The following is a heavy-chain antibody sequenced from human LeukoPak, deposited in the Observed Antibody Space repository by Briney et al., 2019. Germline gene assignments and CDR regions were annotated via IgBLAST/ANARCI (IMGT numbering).Heavy chain of an antibody. Sequence: GASVKVSCKVSGYTFTSYGISWVRHAPGQGLEWMGWISTYNGHTNYAQPFQRRVTMTTDTSTNSGYMELRSLRSDDTAMYYCAREKFGVSFDSWGEGALGTVSS. V-gene: IGHV1-18*01. CDR3: AREKFGVSFDS. CDR1: GYTFTSYG. D-gene: IGHD3-10*01. CDR2: ISTYNGHT. J-gene: IGHJ4*02.